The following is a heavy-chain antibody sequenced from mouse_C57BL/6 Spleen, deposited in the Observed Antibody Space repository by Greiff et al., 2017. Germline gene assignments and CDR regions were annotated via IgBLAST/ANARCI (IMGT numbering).Heavy chain of an antibody. Sequence: ESGPGFVKPSQSLSLTCSVTGYSITSGYYWNWIRQFPGNKLEWMGYISYDGSNNYNPSLKNRISITSDTSKNQFFLKLNSVTTEDTATYYCARDGNGTRYFDYWGQGTTLTVSS. J-gene: IGHJ2*01. CDR3: ARDGNGTRYFDY. D-gene: IGHD4-1*01. CDR1: GYSITSGYY. CDR2: ISYDGSN. V-gene: IGHV3-6*01.